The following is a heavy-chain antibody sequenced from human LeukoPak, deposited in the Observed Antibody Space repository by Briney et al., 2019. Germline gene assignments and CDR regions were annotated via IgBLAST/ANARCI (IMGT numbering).Heavy chain of an antibody. CDR2: IYHSGST. D-gene: IGHD1-26*01. V-gene: IGHV4-38-2*02. CDR3: ARVLSGSYYIDY. CDR1: GYSISSGYY. Sequence: SETLFLTCTVSGYSISSGYYWGWIRQPPGKGLEWIGSIYHSGSTYYNPSLKSRVTISVDTSKNQFSLKLSSVTAADTAVYYCARVLSGSYYIDYWGQGTLVTVSS. J-gene: IGHJ4*02.